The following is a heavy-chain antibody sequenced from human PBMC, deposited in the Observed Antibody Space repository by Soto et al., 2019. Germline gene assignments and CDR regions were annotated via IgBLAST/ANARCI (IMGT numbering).Heavy chain of an antibody. D-gene: IGHD2-21*01. V-gene: IGHV4-30-4*01. CDR2: IYYSGST. CDR1: GGAISSGDYY. CDR3: ARSARPLFMLDY. J-gene: IGHJ4*02. Sequence: QVQLQESGPGLVKPSQTLSLTCTVSGGAISSGDYYWSWIRQPPGKGLEWLGYIYYSGSTYYNPSLNSRVTIPVDTSNNQFSLKLSAVTAADTAVYYCARSARPLFMLDYWGQGTLVTVSS.